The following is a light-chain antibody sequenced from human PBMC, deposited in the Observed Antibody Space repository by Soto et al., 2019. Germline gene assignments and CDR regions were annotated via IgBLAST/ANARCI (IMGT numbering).Light chain of an antibody. CDR1: QDISDY. V-gene: IGKV1-9*01. CDR2: AAS. CDR3: QQLNSYPLT. J-gene: IGKJ4*01. Sequence: IQLTQSPSFLSASVGDRVTIICRASQDISDYLAWYQQRPGKAPKLLIYAASTLQSGVPSRFSGSGSGTEFTLTISSLQPEDFATYSCQQLNSYPLTFGGGTKVDIK.